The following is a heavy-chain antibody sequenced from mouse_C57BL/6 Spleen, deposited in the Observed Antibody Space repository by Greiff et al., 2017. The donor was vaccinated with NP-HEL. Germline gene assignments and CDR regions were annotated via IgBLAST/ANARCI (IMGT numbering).Heavy chain of an antibody. D-gene: IGHD3-2*02. J-gene: IGHJ4*01. Sequence: QVHVKQPGAELVRPGSSVKLSCKASGYTFTSYWMHWVKQRPIQGLEWIGNIDPSDSETHYNQKFKDKATLTVDKSSSTAYMQLSSLTSEDSAVYYCARVPAQATDYAMDYWGQGTSVTVSS. CDR1: GYTFTSYW. V-gene: IGHV1-52*01. CDR3: ARVPAQATDYAMDY. CDR2: IDPSDSET.